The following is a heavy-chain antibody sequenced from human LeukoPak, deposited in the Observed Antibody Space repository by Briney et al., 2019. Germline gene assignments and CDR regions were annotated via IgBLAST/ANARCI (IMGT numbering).Heavy chain of an antibody. D-gene: IGHD3-22*01. CDR1: GYSISSGYY. V-gene: IGHV4-38-2*02. Sequence: SETLSLTCTVSGYSISSGYYWGWIRQPPGKGLEWIGSIYHDGSTSYNPSLKSRVTISLDTSKNQFSLKLSSVTAADTAVYYCAREKYYDSSGYVNWFDPWGQGTLVTVSS. CDR2: IYHDGST. CDR3: AREKYYDSSGYVNWFDP. J-gene: IGHJ5*02.